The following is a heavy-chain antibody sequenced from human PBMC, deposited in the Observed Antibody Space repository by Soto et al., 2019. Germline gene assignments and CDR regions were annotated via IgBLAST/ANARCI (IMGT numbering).Heavy chain of an antibody. J-gene: IGHJ4*02. CDR3: AKDLADSYGISTLDY. Sequence: PGGSLRLSCAASGFTFSSYGMHWVRQAPGKGLEWVAVISYDGSNKYYADSVKGRFTISRDNSKNTLYLQMNSLRAEDTAVYYCAKDLADSYGISTLDYWGQGTLVTVSS. CDR2: ISYDGSNK. V-gene: IGHV3-30*18. CDR1: GFTFSSYG. D-gene: IGHD5-18*01.